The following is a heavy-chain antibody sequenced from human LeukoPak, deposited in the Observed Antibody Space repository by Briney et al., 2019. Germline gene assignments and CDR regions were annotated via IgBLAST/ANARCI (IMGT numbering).Heavy chain of an antibody. CDR3: AKEGVEWLFPGHYYYYYMDV. CDR2: IWYDGSNK. Sequence: GGSLRLSCAASGFTFSSYGMHWVRQAPGKGLEWVAVIWYDGSNKYYADSVKGRFTISRDNSKNTLYLQMNSLSAEDTAVYYCAKEGVEWLFPGHYYYYYMDVWGKGTTVTVSS. CDR1: GFTFSSYG. J-gene: IGHJ6*03. D-gene: IGHD3-3*01. V-gene: IGHV3-33*06.